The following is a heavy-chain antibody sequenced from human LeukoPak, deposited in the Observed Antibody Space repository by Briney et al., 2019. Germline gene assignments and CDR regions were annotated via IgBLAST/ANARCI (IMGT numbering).Heavy chain of an antibody. J-gene: IGHJ3*02. CDR2: INPNSGGT. D-gene: IGHD1-26*01. CDR3: AREENVGGSYWGDDI. V-gene: IGHV1-2*02. Sequence: GASVKVSCKASGYTFTGYYMHWVRQAPGQGLEWMGWINPNSGGTNYAQKFQGRVTMTRDTSISTAYMELSRLRSDDTAVYYCAREENVGGSYWGDDIWGQGTMVTVSS. CDR1: GYTFTGYY.